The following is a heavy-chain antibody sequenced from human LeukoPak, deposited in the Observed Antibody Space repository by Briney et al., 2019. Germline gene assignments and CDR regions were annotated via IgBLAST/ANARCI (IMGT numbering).Heavy chain of an antibody. CDR2: IYARGST. V-gene: IGHV4-4*07. J-gene: IGHJ4*02. D-gene: IGHD3-10*01. CDR1: GDYITTYY. Sequence: PSETLSLTCTVSGDYITTYYWSWVRQPAGKGLEWIGRIYARGSTSYNPSLQSRVTMSVDTSKNQFSLKLSSVTAADTAVYYCARDLGRGVLKSWGQGTLVTVSS. CDR3: ARDLGRGVLKS.